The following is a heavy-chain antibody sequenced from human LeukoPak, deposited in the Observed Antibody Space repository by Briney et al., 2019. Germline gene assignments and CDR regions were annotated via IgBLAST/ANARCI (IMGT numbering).Heavy chain of an antibody. CDR3: AKDMGCSSTSCSYAFDI. CDR2: ISWNSGSI. V-gene: IGHV3-9*03. J-gene: IGHJ3*02. D-gene: IGHD2-2*01. CDR1: GFTFSSYA. Sequence: GGSLRLSCAASGFTFSSYAMIWVRQAPGKGLEWVSGISWNSGSIGYADSVKGRFTISRDNAKNSLYLQMNSLRAEDMALYYCAKDMGCSSTSCSYAFDIWGQGTMVTVSS.